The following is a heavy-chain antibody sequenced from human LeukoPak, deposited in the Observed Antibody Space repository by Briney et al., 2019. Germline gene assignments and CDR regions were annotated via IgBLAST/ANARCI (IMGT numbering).Heavy chain of an antibody. V-gene: IGHV4-61*02. J-gene: IGHJ6*03. CDR3: ARGIVVVPAAPYMDV. CDR2: IYTSGST. D-gene: IGHD2-2*01. Sequence: SETLSLTCTVSGGSISSGSYYWSWIRQPAGKGLEWIGRIYTSGSTNYNPSLKSRVTMSVDTSKNQFSLKLSSVTAADTAVYYCARGIVVVPAAPYMDVWGKGTTVTVSS. CDR1: GGSISSGSYY.